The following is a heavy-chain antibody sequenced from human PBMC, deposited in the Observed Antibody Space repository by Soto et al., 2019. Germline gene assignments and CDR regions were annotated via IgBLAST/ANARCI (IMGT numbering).Heavy chain of an antibody. Sequence: SETLSLTCAVYGGSFSGYYWSWIRQPPGKGLEWIGEINHSGSTNYNPSLKSRVTISVDTSKNQFSLKLSSVTAADTAVYYCARGRLGYCSGGSCSPRWDYWGQGTLVTVSS. V-gene: IGHV4-34*01. CDR2: INHSGST. CDR1: GGSFSGYY. J-gene: IGHJ4*02. CDR3: ARGRLGYCSGGSCSPRWDY. D-gene: IGHD2-15*01.